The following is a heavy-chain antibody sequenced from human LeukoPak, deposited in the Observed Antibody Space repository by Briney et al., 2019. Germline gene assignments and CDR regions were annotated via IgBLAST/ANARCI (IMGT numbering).Heavy chain of an antibody. CDR2: ISSNGGST. J-gene: IGHJ4*02. CDR1: GFTFSSYA. D-gene: IGHD3-22*01. V-gene: IGHV3-64*01. CDR3: ARELSHYYYDSSGYYSDRYFDY. Sequence: GGSLRLSCAASGFTFSSYAMHWVRQAPGKGLEYVSAISSNGGSTYYANSVKGRFTISRDNSKNTLYLQMGSLRAEDMAVYYCARELSHYYYDSSGYYSDRYFDYWGQGTLVTVSS.